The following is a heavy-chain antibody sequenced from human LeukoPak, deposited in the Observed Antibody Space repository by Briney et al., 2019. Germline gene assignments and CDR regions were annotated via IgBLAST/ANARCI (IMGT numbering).Heavy chain of an antibody. J-gene: IGHJ4*02. CDR3: AKAWLEQGGMFDY. CDR1: GFTFSSYA. D-gene: IGHD1/OR15-1a*01. Sequence: PGRSLRLSCAASGFTFSSYAMHWVRQAPGKGLEWVAFIWYDGSNKDYTDSVKGRFTISRDNAKNRLHLQMNSLRAEDTAVYYCAKAWLEQGGMFDYWGQGTPVTVSS. V-gene: IGHV3-33*06. CDR2: IWYDGSNK.